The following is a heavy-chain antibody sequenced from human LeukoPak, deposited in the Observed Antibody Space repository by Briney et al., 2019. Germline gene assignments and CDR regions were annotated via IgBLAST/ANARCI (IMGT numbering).Heavy chain of an antibody. CDR3: AKMGAVTTHYYYYYMDV. J-gene: IGHJ6*03. V-gene: IGHV3-23*01. CDR2: ISGSGGST. Sequence: GGSLRLSCAASGFTFSSYAMSWVRQAPGKGLEWVSAISGSGGSTYYADSVKGRFTTSRDNSKNTLYLQMNSLRAEDTAVYYCAKMGAVTTHYYYYYMDVWGKGTTVTVSS. CDR1: GFTFSSYA. D-gene: IGHD4-17*01.